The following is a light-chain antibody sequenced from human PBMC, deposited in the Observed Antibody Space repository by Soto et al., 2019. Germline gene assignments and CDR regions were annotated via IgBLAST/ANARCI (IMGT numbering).Light chain of an antibody. J-gene: IGKJ2*01. CDR2: AAS. V-gene: IGKV1-39*01. Sequence: DIQMTQSPSSLSASVGDRVTITCRASQSISSSLNWYQQKPGKAPKLLIYAASSLQSGVTSRFSGSGSGTDFTLTISSLQPEDFATYYCQQSYSTLYNFGKGTKLEIK. CDR3: QQSYSTLYN. CDR1: QSISSS.